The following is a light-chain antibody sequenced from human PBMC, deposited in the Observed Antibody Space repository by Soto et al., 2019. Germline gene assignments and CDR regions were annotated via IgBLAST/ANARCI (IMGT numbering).Light chain of an antibody. CDR1: QSVSSN. CDR2: GAS. CDR3: QQYNNWPPLT. Sequence: EVVMTQSPATLSVSPGEGVTLSCRASQSVSSNLAWSQQKPGQAPRLLIYGASARATGIPARFSGSGSGTYFTLTISSLQSEDFAVYYCQQYNNWPPLTFGGGTRVEIK. J-gene: IGKJ4*01. V-gene: IGKV3-15*01.